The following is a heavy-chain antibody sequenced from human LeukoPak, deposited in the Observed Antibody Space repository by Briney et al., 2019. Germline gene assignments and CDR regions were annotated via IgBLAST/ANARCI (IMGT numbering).Heavy chain of an antibody. CDR2: IYYSGST. CDR3: ARAPDSAYVWGSYRYTLGYFDY. Sequence: SETLSLTCTVSGGSISSYYWSWIRQPPGKGLEWIGYIYYSGSTNYNPSLKSRVTISVDTSKNQFSLKLSSVTAADTAVYYCARAPDSAYVWGSYRYTLGYFDYWGQGTLVTVSS. CDR1: GGSISSYY. V-gene: IGHV4-59*01. J-gene: IGHJ4*02. D-gene: IGHD3-16*02.